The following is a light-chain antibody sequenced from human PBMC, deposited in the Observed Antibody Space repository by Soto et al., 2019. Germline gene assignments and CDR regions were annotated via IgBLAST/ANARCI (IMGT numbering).Light chain of an antibody. J-gene: IGLJ2*01. CDR2: RNN. V-gene: IGLV1-47*01. CDR3: AAWDDSLSGVV. CDR1: SSNIGSNY. Sequence: QSVLTQPPSASGTPLQRVTISCSGSSSNIGSNYVYWYQQLPGTAPKLLIYRNNQRPSGVPGRFSGSQSGTSASLAISGLRSEDEADYYCAAWDDSLSGVVFGGGTQLTVL.